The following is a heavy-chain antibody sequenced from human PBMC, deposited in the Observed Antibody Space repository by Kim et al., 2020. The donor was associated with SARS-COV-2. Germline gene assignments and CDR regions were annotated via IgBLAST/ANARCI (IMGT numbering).Heavy chain of an antibody. V-gene: IGHV3-53*01. Sequence: AGSVKDRCTISRDNSKNTLYLQMNSLRAEDTAVYYCARDLGGWTFDYWGQGTLVTVSS. J-gene: IGHJ4*02. CDR3: ARDLGGWTFDY. D-gene: IGHD6-19*01.